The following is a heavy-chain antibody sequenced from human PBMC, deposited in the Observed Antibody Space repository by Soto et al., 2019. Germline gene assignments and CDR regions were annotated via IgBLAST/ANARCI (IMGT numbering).Heavy chain of an antibody. V-gene: IGHV1-3*01. CDR2: INAGNGNT. CDR1: GYTFTSYA. J-gene: IGHJ5*02. Sequence: GASVKVSCKASGYTFTSYAMHWVRQAPGQRLEWMGWINAGNGNTKYSQKFQGRVTITRDTSASTAYMELSSLRSEDTAVYYCARDNSSSSPRGWFGPWGQGTLVTVSS. CDR3: ARDNSSSSPRGWFGP. D-gene: IGHD6-13*01.